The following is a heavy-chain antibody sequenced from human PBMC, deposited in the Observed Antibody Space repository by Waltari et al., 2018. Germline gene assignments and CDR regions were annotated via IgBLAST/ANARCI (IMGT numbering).Heavy chain of an antibody. D-gene: IGHD2-2*02. V-gene: IGHV3-7*01. Sequence: EVQLVESGGGWVKPGGSLNPSWEALGFTFISNWRAGFAQPQGKGLEGVANKKQDGSEKYYVDSVKGRFTISRDNAKNSLYLQMNSLRAEDTAVYYCARETYIPPRYYYGMDVWGQGTTVTVSS. J-gene: IGHJ6*02. CDR1: GFTFISNW. CDR3: ARETYIPPRYYYGMDV. CDR2: KKQDGSEK.